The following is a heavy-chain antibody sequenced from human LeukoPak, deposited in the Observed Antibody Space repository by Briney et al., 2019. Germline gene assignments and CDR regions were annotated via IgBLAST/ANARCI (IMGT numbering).Heavy chain of an antibody. Sequence: SETLSHTCTVTVGSISRYHWSWIRQPASKGLEWIGRIYTSGSTNYNPSLKSRVTMSVDTSKNQFSLKLSSVTAADTAVYYCARGSGPYDFWSGYPLDYMDVWGKGTTVTVSS. D-gene: IGHD3-3*01. CDR3: ARGSGPYDFWSGYPLDYMDV. CDR2: IYTSGST. V-gene: IGHV4-4*07. CDR1: VGSISRYH. J-gene: IGHJ6*03.